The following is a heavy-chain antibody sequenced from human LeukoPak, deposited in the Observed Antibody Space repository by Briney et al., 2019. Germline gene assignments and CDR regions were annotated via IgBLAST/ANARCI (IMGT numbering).Heavy chain of an antibody. CDR1: GFTFGDYA. D-gene: IGHD5-12*01. V-gene: IGHV3-7*01. Sequence: GGSLRLSCTASGFTFGDYAMSWFRQAPGKGLEWVANIKQDGSEKYYVDSVKGRFTISRDNAKNSLYLQMNSLRAEDTAVYYCARIQWLDYWGQGTLVTVSS. CDR3: ARIQWLDY. J-gene: IGHJ4*02. CDR2: IKQDGSEK.